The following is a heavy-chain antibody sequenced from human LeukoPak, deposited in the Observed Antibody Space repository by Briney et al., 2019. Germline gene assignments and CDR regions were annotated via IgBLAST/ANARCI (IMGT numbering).Heavy chain of an antibody. D-gene: IGHD3-10*01. CDR1: GFTFSSYS. Sequence: PGGSLSLSCAASGFTFSSYSMNWVRQAPGKGLEWVSSISSSSSYIYYADSVKGRFTISRDNAKNSLYLQMNSLRAEDTAVYYCASVGPGAYYYYMDVWGKGTTVTVSS. CDR2: ISSSSSYI. CDR3: ASVGPGAYYYYMDV. V-gene: IGHV3-21*01. J-gene: IGHJ6*03.